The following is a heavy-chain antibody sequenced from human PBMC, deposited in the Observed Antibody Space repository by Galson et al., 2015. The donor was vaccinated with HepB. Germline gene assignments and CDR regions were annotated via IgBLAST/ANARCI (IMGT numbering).Heavy chain of an antibody. CDR2: ISYDGSNK. V-gene: IGHV3-30-3*01. CDR3: ARDRWELLSLYYFDY. Sequence: SLRLSCAASGFTFSSYSMRWVRQAPGKGLEWVAVISYDGSNKYYADSVKGRFTISRDNSKNTLYLQMNSLRAEDTAVYYCARDRWELLSLYYFDYWGQGTLVTVSS. D-gene: IGHD1-26*01. J-gene: IGHJ4*02. CDR1: GFTFSSYS.